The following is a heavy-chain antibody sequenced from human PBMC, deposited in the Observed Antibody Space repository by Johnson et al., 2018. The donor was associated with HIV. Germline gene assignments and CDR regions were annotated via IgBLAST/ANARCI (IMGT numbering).Heavy chain of an antibody. CDR3: ARDAYYCLGSYSQRNTFDV. V-gene: IGHV3-30*04. CDR1: GFTFSSYA. J-gene: IGHJ3*01. CDR2: IGYDGSDK. Sequence: QVQLVESGGGVVQPGRSLRLSCAASGFTFSSYAMHWVRQAPGKGLEWVAVIGYDGSDKYYAGSVKGRFNISRENSKNTLYLQMNSLRPEDTAVYYWARDAYYCLGSYSQRNTFDVWGQGTMVAVSS. D-gene: IGHD3-10*01.